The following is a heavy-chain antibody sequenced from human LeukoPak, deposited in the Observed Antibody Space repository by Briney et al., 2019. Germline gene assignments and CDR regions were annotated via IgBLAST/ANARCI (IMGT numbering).Heavy chain of an antibody. CDR2: IKQDGSEK. CDR1: GFTFSSYW. V-gene: IGHV3-7*01. CDR3: ARDVRVEHIVVVPAAMPANSSSWPLDY. Sequence: GGSLRLSCAASGFTFSSYWMSCVPQAPGKGLEWVANIKQDGSEKYYVDSVKGRFTISRDNAKNSLYLQMNSLRAEDTAVYYCARDVRVEHIVVVPAAMPANSSSWPLDYWGQGTLVTVSS. J-gene: IGHJ4*02. D-gene: IGHD2-2*01.